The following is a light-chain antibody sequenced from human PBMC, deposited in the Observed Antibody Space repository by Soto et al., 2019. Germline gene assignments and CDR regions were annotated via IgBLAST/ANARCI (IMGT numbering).Light chain of an antibody. CDR2: AAS. V-gene: IGKV3-15*01. Sequence: EIVMTQSPATLSVSPGETATLSCRASQSVGSAVAWYQHKPGQAPRLLIVAASIRATGVPGRFSGGGSGTEFTLTISSVQSEDFTVYSCQPYKIWPPLTFGGGTTVEIK. CDR3: QPYKIWPPLT. CDR1: QSVGSA. J-gene: IGKJ4*02.